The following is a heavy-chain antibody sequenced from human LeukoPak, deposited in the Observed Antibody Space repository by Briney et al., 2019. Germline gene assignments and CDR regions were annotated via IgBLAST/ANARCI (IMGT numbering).Heavy chain of an antibody. V-gene: IGHV4-59*08. CDR1: GGSISTYY. CDR3: ARRLSFDAFDI. J-gene: IGHJ3*02. CDR2: IYYSGST. Sequence: NPSETLSLTCTVSGGSISTYYWSWFRQPPGKGLEWIGYIYYSGSTNYTPSLKSRVTISVDTSKNQFPLKLSSVTAADTAVYYCARRLSFDAFDIWGQGTMVTVSS. D-gene: IGHD2/OR15-2a*01.